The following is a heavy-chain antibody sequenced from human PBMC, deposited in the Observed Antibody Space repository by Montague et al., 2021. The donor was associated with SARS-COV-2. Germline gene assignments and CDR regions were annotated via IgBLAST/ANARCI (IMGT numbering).Heavy chain of an antibody. CDR3: ARAWQPLMHEGFGWFDP. CDR1: RDSVSSGSCY. D-gene: IGHD6-13*01. V-gene: IGHV4-61*01. J-gene: IGHJ5*02. CDR2: IHNTGNT. Sequence: SETLSLTCTVSRDSVSSGSCYWSWIRQPPGKGLEWIAYIHNTGNTKYNPSLSGRVTISIDTSKNQFSLKMSSVTAADTAVYYCARAWQPLMHEGFGWFDPWGQGTLVTVSS.